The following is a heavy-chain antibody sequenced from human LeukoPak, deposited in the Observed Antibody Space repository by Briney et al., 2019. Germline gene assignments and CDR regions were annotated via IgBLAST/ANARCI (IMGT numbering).Heavy chain of an antibody. V-gene: IGHV3-30*18. CDR3: AKDRYYDSSGYPYYYGMDV. D-gene: IGHD3-22*01. CDR2: ISYDGSNK. CDR1: GFTFSRYG. Sequence: PGRSLRLSCAASGFTFSRYGMHWVRQAPGKGLEWVAVISYDGSNKYYADSEKGRFTISRDNSKNTLYLQMNSLRAEDTAVYYCAKDRYYDSSGYPYYYGMDVWGQGTMVTVSS. J-gene: IGHJ6*02.